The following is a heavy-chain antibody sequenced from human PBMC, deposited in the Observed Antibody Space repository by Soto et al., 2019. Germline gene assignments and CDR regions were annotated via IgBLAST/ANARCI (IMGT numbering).Heavy chain of an antibody. CDR1: GGTFSSYA. J-gene: IGHJ6*02. V-gene: IGHV1-69*12. D-gene: IGHD6-6*01. CDR2: IIPIFGTA. CDR3: ARPGAARPDYYGMDV. Sequence: QVQLVQSGDEVKKPGSSVKVSCKASGGTFSSYAISWVRQAPGQGLEWMGGIIPIFGTANYAQKFQGRVTITADESTSTADMEMGSLRSEDTAVYYCARPGAARPDYYGMDVWGQGTTVTVSS.